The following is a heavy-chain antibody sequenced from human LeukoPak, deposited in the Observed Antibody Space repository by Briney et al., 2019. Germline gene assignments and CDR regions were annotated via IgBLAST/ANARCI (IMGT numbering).Heavy chain of an antibody. Sequence: GASVKVSCKASGYTFTDYYIHWVRQAPGLGLEWMGWIHPNSGVTNSAQKLQGRVTMTRDTSITTVNMELNRLRSDDTAVYYCARGGYYNTSGYHYVQGFDPWGQGTLVTVSS. D-gene: IGHD3-22*01. CDR1: GYTFTDYY. J-gene: IGHJ5*02. CDR3: ARGGYYNTSGYHYVQGFDP. CDR2: IHPNSGVT. V-gene: IGHV1-2*02.